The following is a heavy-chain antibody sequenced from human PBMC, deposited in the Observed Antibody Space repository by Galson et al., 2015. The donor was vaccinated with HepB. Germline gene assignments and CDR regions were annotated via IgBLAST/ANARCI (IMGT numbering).Heavy chain of an antibody. CDR2: ISYDGSNK. CDR1: GFTFSTYA. CDR3: ARRPDCSGGDCYWGGPDC. Sequence: SLRLSCAASGFTFSTYAMHWVRQAPGKGLEWVALISYDGSNKYYADSVKGRFTISRDNSKNMLFLQMNSLTTEDTAVYYCARRPDCSGGDCYWGGPDCWGQGTLVTVYS. D-gene: IGHD2-15*01. V-gene: IGHV3-30-3*01. J-gene: IGHJ4*02.